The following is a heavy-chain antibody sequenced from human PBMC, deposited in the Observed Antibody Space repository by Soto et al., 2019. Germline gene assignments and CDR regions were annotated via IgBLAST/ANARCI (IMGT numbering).Heavy chain of an antibody. CDR3: ARDTLPTDFGLGWDV. CDR1: NFIFSDYY. J-gene: IGHJ6*02. V-gene: IGHV3-11*01. CDR2: ISNSGTTV. D-gene: IGHD4-17*01. Sequence: QVQLVESGGGLVKPGGSLRLSCAASNFIFSDYYLSWIRQAPGKGLEWVSYISNSGTTVYYEDSVKGRFTISRDNAKKSLYLQMNSLRAEDTAVYYCARDTLPTDFGLGWDVWGQGTTVTVSS.